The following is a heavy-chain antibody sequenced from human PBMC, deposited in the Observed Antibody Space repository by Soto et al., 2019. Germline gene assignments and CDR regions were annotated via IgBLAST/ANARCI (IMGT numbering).Heavy chain of an antibody. CDR3: ARLTKYCSSTCCFYWYDSYCYQIYV. J-gene: IGHJ6*03. CDR2: IYYSGST. CDR1: GGSISSGGYY. D-gene: IGHD2-2*01. V-gene: IGHV4-31*03. Sequence: SETLSLTCTVSGGSISSGGYYWSWIRQHPGKGLEWIGYIYYSGSTYYNPSLKSRVTISVDTSKNQFSLKLSSVTAADTAVYYCARLTKYCSSTCCFYWYDSYCYQIYVRAQRTTVPVS.